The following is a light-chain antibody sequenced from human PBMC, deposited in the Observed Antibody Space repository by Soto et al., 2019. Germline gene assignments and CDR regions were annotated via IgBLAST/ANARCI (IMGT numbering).Light chain of an antibody. V-gene: IGKV1-5*03. CDR2: KAS. CDR1: QSVTYW. CDR3: QQYNTFSPYT. J-gene: IGKJ2*01. Sequence: DIQMTQSPSTLSASVGDRVTITCRASQSVTYWLAWYQQKPGKAPKLLIYKASNLESGVPSRFSGSGSGTGFTLTISSLQPDDFATYYCQQYNTFSPYTFGQGTKLEIK.